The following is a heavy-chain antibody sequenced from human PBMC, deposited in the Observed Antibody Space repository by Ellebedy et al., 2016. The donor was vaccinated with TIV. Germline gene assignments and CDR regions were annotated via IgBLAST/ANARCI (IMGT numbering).Heavy chain of an antibody. CDR3: AKGYGPGNWFDP. V-gene: IGHV1-18*04. CDR1: GFTFTSYG. J-gene: IGHJ5*02. Sequence: AASVKVSCKASGFTFTSYGISWVRQAPGQGLEWMGWISAFNGNRDYSQKFQDRVTLTTETSTTTAYMELTNLTSDDTAIDYCAKGYGPGNWFDPWGQGTLVTVSS. D-gene: IGHD3-10*01. CDR2: ISAFNGNR.